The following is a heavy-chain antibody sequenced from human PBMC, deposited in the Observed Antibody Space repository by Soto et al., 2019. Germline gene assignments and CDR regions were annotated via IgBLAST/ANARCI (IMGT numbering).Heavy chain of an antibody. Sequence: QVQLVQSGAEVKKPGASVKVSCKASGYTFTSYGISWVRQAPGQGLEWMGWISAYNGNTTYAQKLQGRVTITTDTSSSTAYMELGSLRSDDTALYYCARGLHSNLPGYGMDVWSQGTTVTVSS. J-gene: IGHJ6*02. D-gene: IGHD4-4*01. CDR2: ISAYNGNT. CDR1: GYTFTSYG. V-gene: IGHV1-18*04. CDR3: ARGLHSNLPGYGMDV.